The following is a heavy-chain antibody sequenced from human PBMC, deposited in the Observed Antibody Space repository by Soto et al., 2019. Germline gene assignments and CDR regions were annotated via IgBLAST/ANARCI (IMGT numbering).Heavy chain of an antibody. CDR3: ARDPVGVDSTFFFDS. D-gene: IGHD2-21*01. Sequence: GGSLRLSCAASGFTFSYYSMTWVRQSPGRGLEWVSSISSSTTYISYADSVRGRFTISRDNAKNSLYLQMSSLRADDTAVYYCARDPVGVDSTFFFDSWGQGTLVTVSS. J-gene: IGHJ4*02. CDR2: ISSSTTYI. V-gene: IGHV3-21*01. CDR1: GFTFSYYS.